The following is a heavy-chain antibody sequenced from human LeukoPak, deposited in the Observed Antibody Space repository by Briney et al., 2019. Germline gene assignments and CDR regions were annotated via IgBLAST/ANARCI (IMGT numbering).Heavy chain of an antibody. Sequence: GGSLRLSCAASGFTVSSNYMCWVRQAPGKGLEWVSVIYSGGSTYYADSVKGRFTISRDNSKNTLYLQMNSLRAEDTAVYYCALYYYDSSGYYNWFDPWGQGTLVTVSS. CDR3: ALYYYDSSGYYNWFDP. J-gene: IGHJ5*02. V-gene: IGHV3-53*01. CDR2: IYSGGST. CDR1: GFTVSSNY. D-gene: IGHD3-22*01.